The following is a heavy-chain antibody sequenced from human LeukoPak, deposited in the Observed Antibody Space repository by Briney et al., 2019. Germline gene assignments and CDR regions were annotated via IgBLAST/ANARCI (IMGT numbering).Heavy chain of an antibody. CDR2: INPNSGGT. J-gene: IGHJ4*02. CDR1: GYTFTGYY. CDR3: IVSGYSGYDFDY. Sequence: ASVKVSCKASGYTFTGYYMHWVRQAPGQGLEWMGWINPNSGGTNYAQKFQGRVTMTRDTSISTAYMELSRLRSDDPAIYYCIVSGYSGYDFDYWGQGTLVTVSS. V-gene: IGHV1-2*02. D-gene: IGHD5-12*01.